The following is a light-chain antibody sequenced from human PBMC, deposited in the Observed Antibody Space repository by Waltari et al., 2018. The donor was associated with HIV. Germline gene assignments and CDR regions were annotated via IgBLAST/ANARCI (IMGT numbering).Light chain of an antibody. CDR3: GSYTGDESPDVV. CDR1: SSNIGSNT. V-gene: IGLV1-44*01. Sequence: QSVLTQPPSASGTPGQRVTISCSGSSSNIGSNTVNWYQQLPGTAPKLLIYNNSQRPSGVPDRFSGSRSGTSASLAISGLQSEDEADYYCGSYTGDESPDVVFGEGTKLTVL. CDR2: NNS. J-gene: IGLJ2*01.